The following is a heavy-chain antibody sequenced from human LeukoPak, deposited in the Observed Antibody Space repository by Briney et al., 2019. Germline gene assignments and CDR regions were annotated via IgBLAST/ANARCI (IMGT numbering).Heavy chain of an antibody. J-gene: IGHJ6*03. D-gene: IGHD3-22*01. CDR2: ISGSGGST. V-gene: IGHV3-23*01. Sequence: GGSLRLSCAASGFTISSYAMSWVRQAPGKGLEWVSGISGSGGSTYCADSVKGRFTISRDNSKNTLYLQMNSLRAEDTAVYYCAKHYDSSGYFYYYYMDVWGKGTTVTVSS. CDR1: GFTISSYA. CDR3: AKHYDSSGYFYYYYMDV.